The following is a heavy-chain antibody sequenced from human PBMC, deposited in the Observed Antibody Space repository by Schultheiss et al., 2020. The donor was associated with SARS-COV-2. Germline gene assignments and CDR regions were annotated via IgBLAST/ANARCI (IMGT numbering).Heavy chain of an antibody. CDR3: VKGRGAVAGDFEH. CDR1: GFTFSSYV. Sequence: GGSLRLSCAASGFTFSSYVMHWVRQAPGKGLEWVSGISWNSGSIDYADSVRGRFAISRDNAKNFLYLQMNSLRHEDTAFYYCVKGRGAVAGDFEHWGQGTLVTVSS. V-gene: IGHV3-9*01. J-gene: IGHJ4*02. D-gene: IGHD6-19*01. CDR2: ISWNSGSI.